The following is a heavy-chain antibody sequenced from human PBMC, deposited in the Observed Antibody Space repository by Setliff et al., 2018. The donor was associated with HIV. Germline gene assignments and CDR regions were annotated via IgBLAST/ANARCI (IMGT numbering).Heavy chain of an antibody. CDR1: GGSISDYF. V-gene: IGHV4-4*07. CDR2: LSTSGIS. CDR3: AREGRMVTAIQY. Sequence: SETLSLTCSVSGGSISDYFWSWIRQPAGKGLEWIGRLSTSGISNYNPSLKSRISMSLDTSKNHLSLKVKSVTAADTAIYYCAREGRMVTAIQYWGQGTLVTVSS. D-gene: IGHD5-18*01. J-gene: IGHJ4*02.